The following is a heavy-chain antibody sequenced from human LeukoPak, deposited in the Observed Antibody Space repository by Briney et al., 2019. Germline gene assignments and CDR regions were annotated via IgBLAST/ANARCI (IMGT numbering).Heavy chain of an antibody. CDR2: IYHSGST. Sequence: SETLSLTCTVSGYSISSGYYWGWIRQPPGKGLEWIGSIYHSGSTYYNPSLKSRVTISVVTSKNQFSLKLSSVTAADTAVYYCARRGAGVDYWGQGTLVTVSS. D-gene: IGHD3-10*01. CDR1: GYSISSGYY. V-gene: IGHV4-38-2*02. CDR3: ARRGAGVDY. J-gene: IGHJ4*02.